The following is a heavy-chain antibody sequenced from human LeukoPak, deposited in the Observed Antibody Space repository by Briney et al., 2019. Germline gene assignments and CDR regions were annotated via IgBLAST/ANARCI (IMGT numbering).Heavy chain of an antibody. CDR2: IIPIFGTA. Sequence: GASVKVSCKASGGTFSSYAISWVRQAPGQGLEWMGGIIPIFGTANYAQKFQGRVTITTDESTSTAYMELSSLRSEDTAVYYCARLPFYYDRSAPWNWFDPWGQGTLVTVSS. CDR3: ARLPFYYDRSAPWNWFDP. CDR1: GGTFSSYA. D-gene: IGHD3-22*01. V-gene: IGHV1-69*05. J-gene: IGHJ5*02.